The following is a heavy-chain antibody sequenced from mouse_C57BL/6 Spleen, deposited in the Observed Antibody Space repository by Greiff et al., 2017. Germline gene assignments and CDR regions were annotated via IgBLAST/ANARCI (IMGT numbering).Heavy chain of an antibody. CDR2: ISYDGSN. V-gene: IGHV3-6*01. J-gene: IGHJ4*01. CDR1: GYSITSGYY. Sequence: ESGPGLVKPSQSLSLTCSVTGYSITSGYYWNWIRQFPGNKLEWMGYISYDGSNNYNPSLKNRISITRDTSKNQFFLKLNSVTTEDTATCYCARDPHWGQGTSVTVSS. CDR3: ARDPH.